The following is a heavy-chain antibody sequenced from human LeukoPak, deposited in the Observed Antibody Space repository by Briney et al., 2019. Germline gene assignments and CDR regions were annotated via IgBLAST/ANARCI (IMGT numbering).Heavy chain of an antibody. D-gene: IGHD3-22*01. Sequence: ASVKVSCKASGYTFTSYDINWVRQATGQGLEWMGWMNPNSGNTGYAQKFQGRVTMTRNTSISTAYMELSRLRSDDMAVYYCARARRGGYDSSGYYPVGAFDIWGQGTMVTVSS. CDR1: GYTFTSYD. CDR3: ARARRGGYDSSGYYPVGAFDI. V-gene: IGHV1-8*01. CDR2: MNPNSGNT. J-gene: IGHJ3*02.